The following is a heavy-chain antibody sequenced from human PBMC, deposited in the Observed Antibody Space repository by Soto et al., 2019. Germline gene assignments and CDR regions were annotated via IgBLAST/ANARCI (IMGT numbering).Heavy chain of an antibody. D-gene: IGHD2-15*01. CDR3: ARGGYCGSASCHSDYYGMDV. CDR2: TRNKANTYTT. J-gene: IGHJ6*02. Sequence: GGSLRLSCAASGFTFSDHYMDWVRQAPGKGLEWVGRTRNKANTYTTEYAASMKGRFTISRDDSKNSLYLQMNSLKTEDTAVYYCARGGYCGSASCHSDYYGMDVWGQGTTVTVSS. V-gene: IGHV3-72*01. CDR1: GFTFSDHY.